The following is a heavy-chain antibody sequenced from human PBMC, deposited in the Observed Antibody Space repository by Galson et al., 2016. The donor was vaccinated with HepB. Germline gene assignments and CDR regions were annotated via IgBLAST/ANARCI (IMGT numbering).Heavy chain of an antibody. D-gene: IGHD5-18*01. CDR1: GFTFTNYG. V-gene: IGHV3-33*06. J-gene: IGHJ4*01. Sequence: SLRLSCAASGFTFTNYGMHWVRQAPGKGLEWVAVIWYDGSKEYYTEAVKGRFTISRDNSENKFYLQMNSLRDEDTAVYYCAKAGYSYGFFDSWGHGTLVTVSS. CDR3: AKAGYSYGFFDS. CDR2: IWYDGSKE.